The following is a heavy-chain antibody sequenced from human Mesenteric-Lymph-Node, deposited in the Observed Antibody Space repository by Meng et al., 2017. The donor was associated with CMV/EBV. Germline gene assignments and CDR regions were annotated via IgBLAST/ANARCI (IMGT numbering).Heavy chain of an antibody. V-gene: IGHV3-74*01. Sequence: CAASGFTFSSYWMHWVRQAPGKGLVWVSRIDNDGSDTIYADSVKGRFTVSRDNARNTLYLQMNNLRDEDTAVYYCVRDTPHGRFDPWGQGTLVTVSS. CDR2: IDNDGSDT. D-gene: IGHD2-15*01. J-gene: IGHJ5*02. CDR3: VRDTPHGRFDP. CDR1: GFTFSSYW.